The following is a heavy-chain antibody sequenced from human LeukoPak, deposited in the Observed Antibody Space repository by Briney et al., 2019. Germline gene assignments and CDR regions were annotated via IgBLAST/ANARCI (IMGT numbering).Heavy chain of an antibody. D-gene: IGHD5-12*01. V-gene: IGHV1-18*01. Sequence: GASVKVSCKASGGTFSSYAISWVRQAPGQGLEWMGWISAYNGNTNYAQKLQGRVTMTTDTSTSTAYMELRSLRSDDTAVYYCAREESGYGYFDYWGQGTLVTVSS. J-gene: IGHJ4*02. CDR1: GGTFSSYA. CDR2: ISAYNGNT. CDR3: AREESGYGYFDY.